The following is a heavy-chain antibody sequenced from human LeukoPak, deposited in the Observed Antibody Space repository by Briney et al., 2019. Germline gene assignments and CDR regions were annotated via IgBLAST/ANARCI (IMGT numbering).Heavy chain of an antibody. V-gene: IGHV3-7*01. CDR1: GFIFNSHW. CDR2: IAPDGSER. J-gene: IGHJ5*02. CDR3: ARASIAARRTGLCWFDP. Sequence: PGGSLRLSCAASGFIFNSHWISWVRQAPGKGLEWVANIAPDGSERYFEDSVKGRFTISRDNAKNSVFLQMNSLRAEDTAVYYCARASIAARRTGLCWFDPWGQGTLVTVSS. D-gene: IGHD6-6*01.